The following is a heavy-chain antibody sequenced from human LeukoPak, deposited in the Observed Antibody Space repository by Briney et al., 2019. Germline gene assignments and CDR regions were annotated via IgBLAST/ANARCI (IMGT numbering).Heavy chain of an antibody. Sequence: SQTLSLTCAISGDSVSSNTAAWNWIRQSSSRGLEWLGRTYYRSKWYNDYAVSVKSRITINPDTSKNQFSLQLNSVTSEDTAVYFCARVKDYYDGSVYYFLDYWGQGTLVTVSS. CDR3: ARVKDYYDGSVYYFLDY. CDR2: TYYRSKWYN. J-gene: IGHJ4*02. D-gene: IGHD3-22*01. V-gene: IGHV6-1*01. CDR1: GDSVSSNTAA.